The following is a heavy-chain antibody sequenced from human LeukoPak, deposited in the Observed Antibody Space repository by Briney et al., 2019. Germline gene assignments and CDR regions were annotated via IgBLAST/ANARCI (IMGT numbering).Heavy chain of an antibody. D-gene: IGHD2-2*01. Sequence: AASVKVSCKASGYTFTSYYMHWVRQAPGQGLEWMGIINPSGGSTSYAQKFQGRVTMTRDTSTSTVYMELSSLRSEDTAVYYCARSSDCSSTSCYDLGDWFDPWGQGTLVTVSS. V-gene: IGHV1-46*01. J-gene: IGHJ5*02. CDR3: ARSSDCSSTSCYDLGDWFDP. CDR2: INPSGGST. CDR1: GYTFTSYY.